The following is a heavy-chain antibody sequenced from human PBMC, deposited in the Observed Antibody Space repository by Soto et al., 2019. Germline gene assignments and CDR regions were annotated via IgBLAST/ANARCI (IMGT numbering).Heavy chain of an antibody. Sequence: VGSLRLSCAASGFTFSSYAMHWVRQAPGKGLEWVAVISYDGSNKYYADSVKGRFTISRDNSKNTLYLQMNSLRAEDTAVYYCARSPPIYCSGGSCYYFDYWGQGTLVTVSS. CDR3: ARSPPIYCSGGSCYYFDY. CDR1: GFTFSSYA. V-gene: IGHV3-30-3*01. D-gene: IGHD2-15*01. J-gene: IGHJ4*02. CDR2: ISYDGSNK.